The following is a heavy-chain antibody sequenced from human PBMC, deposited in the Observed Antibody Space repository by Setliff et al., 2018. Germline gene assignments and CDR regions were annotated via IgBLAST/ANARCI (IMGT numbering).Heavy chain of an antibody. J-gene: IGHJ4*02. V-gene: IGHV3-48*04. Sequence: GGSLRLSCAASGFTFSSYSMNWVRQAPGKGLEWVSYISSSSSTIYYADSVKGRFTISRDNAKSSLYLQMNSLRAEDTAVYYCARDLGSPNYYWGQGTLVTVSS. CDR3: ARDLGSPNYY. CDR2: ISSSSSTI. CDR1: GFTFSSYS. D-gene: IGHD2-15*01.